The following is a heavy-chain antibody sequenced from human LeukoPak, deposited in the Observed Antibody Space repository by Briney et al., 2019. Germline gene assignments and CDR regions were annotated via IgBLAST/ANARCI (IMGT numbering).Heavy chain of an antibody. V-gene: IGHV3-23*01. D-gene: IGHD1-7*01. J-gene: IGHJ4*02. Sequence: GGSLRLSCAASGFTFSSYGMSWVRQAPGKGLEWVSAIGGRDGSTYYADSVKGRFTISRDNAKNSLYLQMNSLRAEDTAVYYCARAWVGYVGTTNFFDYWGQGTLVTVSS. CDR2: IGGRDGST. CDR1: GFTFSSYG. CDR3: ARAWVGYVGTTNFFDY.